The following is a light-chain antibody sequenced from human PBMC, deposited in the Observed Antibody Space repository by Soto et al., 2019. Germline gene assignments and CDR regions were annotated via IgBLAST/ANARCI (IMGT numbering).Light chain of an antibody. Sequence: QSVLTQPPFASGSPGQSVTISCTGSSSDVGGYNYVSWYQQHPGKAPKLMIYDVSKRPSGVPDRFSGSKSGNTASLTVSGLQAEDEADYYCSSYAGSNIVVFGGGTKLTVL. CDR1: SSDVGGYNY. CDR3: SSYAGSNIVV. CDR2: DVS. J-gene: IGLJ2*01. V-gene: IGLV2-8*01.